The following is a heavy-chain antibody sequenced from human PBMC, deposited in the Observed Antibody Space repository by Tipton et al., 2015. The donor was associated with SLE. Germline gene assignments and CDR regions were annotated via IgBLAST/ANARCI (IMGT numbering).Heavy chain of an antibody. V-gene: IGHV3-9*01. CDR2: ISWNSGSI. J-gene: IGHJ2*01. CDR3: AKGRIAAWYFDL. Sequence: SLRLSCAASGFTFDDYAMHWVRQAPGKGLEWVSGISWNSGSIGYAGSVKGRFTISRDNAKNSLYLQMNSLRAEDTALYYCAKGRIAAWYFDLWGRGTLVTVSS. CDR1: GFTFDDYA. D-gene: IGHD6-6*01.